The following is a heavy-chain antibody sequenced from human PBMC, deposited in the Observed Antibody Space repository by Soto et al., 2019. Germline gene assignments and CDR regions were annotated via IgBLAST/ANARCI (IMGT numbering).Heavy chain of an antibody. J-gene: IGHJ6*02. CDR1: GGTFSSYA. V-gene: IGHV1-69*13. CDR2: IIPIFGTA. D-gene: IGHD6-6*01. CDR3: ARALGSSRPIYYYGMDV. Sequence: SVKVSCKASGGTFSSYAISWVRQAPGQGLEWMGGIIPIFGTANYAQKFQGRVTITADESTSTAYMELSSLRSEDTAVYYCARALGSSRPIYYYGMDVWGQGTTVTVSS.